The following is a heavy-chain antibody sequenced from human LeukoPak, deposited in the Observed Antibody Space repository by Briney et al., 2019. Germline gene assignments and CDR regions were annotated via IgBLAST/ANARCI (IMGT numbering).Heavy chain of an antibody. D-gene: IGHD2-15*01. CDR2: IKTDGSQI. J-gene: IGHJ6*04. V-gene: IGHV3-7*03. CDR3: AKGRLVVVVAATVDV. Sequence: GGSLRLSCVASGFTFSSYWMTWVRQAPGKGLEWVANIKTDGSQIYYVDSVKGRFTISRDNSKNTLYLQMNSLRAEDTAVYYCAKGRLVVVVAATVDVWGKGTTVTVSS. CDR1: GFTFSSYW.